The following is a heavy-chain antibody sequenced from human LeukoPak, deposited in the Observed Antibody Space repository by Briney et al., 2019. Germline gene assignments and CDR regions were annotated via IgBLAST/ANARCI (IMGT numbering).Heavy chain of an antibody. V-gene: IGHV1-46*01. CDR3: ARDRSGYDVFDY. J-gene: IGHJ4*02. Sequence: ASVKVSCKASGYAFTTYYIHWVRQAPGQGLELLGIINPSVGTSNYAQTFQGRVAMTRDTSTSTVYIELSSLRSEDTAVYYCARDRSGYDVFDYWGQGTPVTVSS. CDR1: GYAFTTYY. D-gene: IGHD3-3*01. CDR2: INPSVGTS.